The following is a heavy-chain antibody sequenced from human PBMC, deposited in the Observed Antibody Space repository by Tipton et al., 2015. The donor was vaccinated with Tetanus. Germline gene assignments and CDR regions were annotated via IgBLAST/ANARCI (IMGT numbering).Heavy chain of an antibody. CDR2: IFPGASSV. J-gene: IGHJ5*02. Sequence: SLRLSCKASGYNFATFWIGWVRQKPGKGLEWMGIIFPGASSVRYSPTFEGQVTITADRSTTTAYLQWDRLKVSDTAIYYCARHGWATSHSWFDPWGQGTLVTVSS. CDR3: ARHGWATSHSWFDP. CDR1: GYNFATFW. V-gene: IGHV5-51*01. D-gene: IGHD3-10*01.